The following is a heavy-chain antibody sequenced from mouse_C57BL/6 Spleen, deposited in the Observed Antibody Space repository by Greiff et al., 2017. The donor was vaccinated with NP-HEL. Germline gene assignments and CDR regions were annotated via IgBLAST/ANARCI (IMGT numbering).Heavy chain of an antibody. J-gene: IGHJ2*01. D-gene: IGHD2-3*01. V-gene: IGHV1-64*01. CDR1: GYTFTSYW. Sequence: QVQLQQPGAELVKPGASVKLSCKASGYTFTSYWMHWVKQRPGQGLEWIGMIHPNSGSTNYNEKFKSKDTLTVDKSSSTAYMQLSSLTSEDSAVYYCARSADGYGYWGQGTTLTVSS. CDR2: IHPNSGST. CDR3: ARSADGYGY.